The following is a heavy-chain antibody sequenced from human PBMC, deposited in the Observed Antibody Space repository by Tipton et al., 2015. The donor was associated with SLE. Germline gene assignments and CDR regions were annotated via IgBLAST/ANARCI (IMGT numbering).Heavy chain of an antibody. CDR2: IFTIGTT. V-gene: IGHV4-61*02. CDR1: GGSIRSGSYY. J-gene: IGHJ3*01. Sequence: TLSLTCTVSGGSIRSGSYYWTWIRQPAGTGLEWIGRIFTIGTTSSNPSLKSRVTISLDTSKNQFSLKLSSVTAADTAVYYCARTEVGGYSHDAFDLWGHGTMVTVSS. D-gene: IGHD6-25*01. CDR3: ARTEVGGYSHDAFDL.